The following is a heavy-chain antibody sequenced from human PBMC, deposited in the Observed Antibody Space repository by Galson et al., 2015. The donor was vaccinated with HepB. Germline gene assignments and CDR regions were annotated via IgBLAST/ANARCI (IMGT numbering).Heavy chain of an antibody. J-gene: IGHJ3*02. V-gene: IGHV3-7*01. CDR3: ARDRRTGATYYYDSSGLGPDAFDI. D-gene: IGHD3-22*01. CDR1: GFTCSSYW. CDR2: IKQDGSEK. Sequence: SLRLSCAASGFTCSSYWMSWVRQAPGKGLEWVANIKQDGSEKYYVDSVKGRFTISRDNAKNSLYLQMNSLRAEDTAVYYCARDRRTGATYYYDSSGLGPDAFDIWGQGTMVTVSS.